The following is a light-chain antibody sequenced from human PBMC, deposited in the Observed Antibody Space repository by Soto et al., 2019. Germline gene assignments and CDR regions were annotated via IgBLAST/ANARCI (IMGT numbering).Light chain of an antibody. CDR3: QQYKSFSLT. CDR1: QSISNW. J-gene: IGKJ4*01. CDR2: KTS. V-gene: IGKV1-5*03. Sequence: DIQMTQSPSTLSASVGDRVTITCRASQSISNWLAWYQQKPGKAPKLLIYKTSNLDSGVSSRFSGSGSGTEFSLTISSLQTNDFATYYCQQYKSFSLTIGGGTRVEV.